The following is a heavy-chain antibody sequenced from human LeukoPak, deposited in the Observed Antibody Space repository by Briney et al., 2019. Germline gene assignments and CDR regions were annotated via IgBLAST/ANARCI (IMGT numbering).Heavy chain of an antibody. CDR3: SRTSDAAWYFDP. D-gene: IGHD6-25*01. V-gene: IGHV3-73*01. J-gene: IGHJ2*01. Sequence: GGSLRLSCAASGFTFSGSAMHWVRQASGKGLEWIGRVRSKDNGYATSYTASVKGRFTISRDDSKNMAYLQMDSLKTEDTAVYFCSRTSDAAWYFDPWGRGTLVTVSS. CDR2: VRSKDNGYAT. CDR1: GFTFSGSA.